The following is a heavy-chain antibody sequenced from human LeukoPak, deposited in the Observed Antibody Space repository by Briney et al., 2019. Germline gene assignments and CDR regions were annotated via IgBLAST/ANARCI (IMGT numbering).Heavy chain of an antibody. J-gene: IGHJ4*02. CDR3: AREIPEWLTPQTLFDY. CDR2: IRGSGGST. Sequence: GGSLRLSCAASGFTFSSYAMSWVRQAPGKGREWVSVIRGSGGSTYYADSVKGRFTISRDNSKNTLYLQMNSLRAEDTAVYYCAREIPEWLTPQTLFDYWGQGTLVTVSS. D-gene: IGHD1-14*01. CDR1: GFTFSSYA. V-gene: IGHV3-23*01.